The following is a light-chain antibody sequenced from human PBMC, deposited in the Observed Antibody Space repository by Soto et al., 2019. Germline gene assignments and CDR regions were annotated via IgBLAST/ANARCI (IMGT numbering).Light chain of an antibody. CDR2: DAS. V-gene: IGKV1-5*01. Sequence: DIQMTQSPSTLSASVGDRVSITCRASQSISSWLAWFQQKPGTAPKLLIYDASSLESGVPSRFSGSGSGTDFTLTISSLQTDDFATYYCQQYKSYSWTFGQGTKVDIK. CDR3: QQYKSYSWT. CDR1: QSISSW. J-gene: IGKJ1*01.